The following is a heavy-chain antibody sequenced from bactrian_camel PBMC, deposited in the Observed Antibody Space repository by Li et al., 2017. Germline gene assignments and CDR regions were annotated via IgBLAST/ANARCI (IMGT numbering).Heavy chain of an antibody. V-gene: IGHV3S67*01. CDR1: EYTRSSYC. D-gene: IGHD2*01. CDR3: AIGSADEYCSGGYCYDGWYNY. Sequence: VQLVESGGGSVQAGGSLRLSCVTSEYTRSSYCMGWFRQAPGKDREGVASISRDGTANYADSVKGRFTISQDNAKNTLYLQMNSLKSEDTALYYCAIGSADEYCSGGYCYDGWYNYWGQGTQVTVS. CDR2: ISRDGTA. J-gene: IGHJ4*01.